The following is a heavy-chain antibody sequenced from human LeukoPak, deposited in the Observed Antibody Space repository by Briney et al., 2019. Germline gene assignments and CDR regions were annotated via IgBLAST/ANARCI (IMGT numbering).Heavy chain of an antibody. CDR1: GGSIRSSYYY. CDR3: ARHTLVTSISTYNWFDP. Sequence: SETLSLTCTVSGGSIRSSYYYWGWIRQPPGKGLEWIGSIFYGGNTFYSPSLRSRVSISVDTSKNHCSLRLNSVTAADTAIYYCARHTLVTSISTYNWFDPWGQGTLVTVSS. V-gene: IGHV4-39*01. CDR2: IFYGGNT. D-gene: IGHD2-21*02. J-gene: IGHJ5*02.